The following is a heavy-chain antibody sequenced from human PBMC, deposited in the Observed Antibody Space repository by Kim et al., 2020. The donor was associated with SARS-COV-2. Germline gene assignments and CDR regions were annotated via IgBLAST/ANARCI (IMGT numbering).Heavy chain of an antibody. Sequence: GGSLRLSCAASGFTFDDYAMHWVRQAPGKGLEWVSGISWNSGSIGYADSVKGRFTISRDNAKNSLYLQMNSLRAEDTALYYCAKAPASSWPFDYWGQGTLVTVSS. CDR2: ISWNSGSI. V-gene: IGHV3-9*01. CDR3: AKAPASSWPFDY. CDR1: GFTFDDYA. J-gene: IGHJ4*02. D-gene: IGHD6-13*01.